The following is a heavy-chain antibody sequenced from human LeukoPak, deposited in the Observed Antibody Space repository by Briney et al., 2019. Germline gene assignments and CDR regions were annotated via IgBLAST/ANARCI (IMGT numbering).Heavy chain of an antibody. CDR2: ISSTSSYI. Sequence: GESLRLPCAASGFTFSSYTMNWVRQAPGKGLEWVSSISSTSSYIDYADSVKGRFAISRDNAKNSLYLQMNSLRAEDTAVYYCARSREVDYWGQGTLVTVSS. J-gene: IGHJ4*02. CDR3: ARSREVDY. CDR1: GFTFSSYT. V-gene: IGHV3-21*01.